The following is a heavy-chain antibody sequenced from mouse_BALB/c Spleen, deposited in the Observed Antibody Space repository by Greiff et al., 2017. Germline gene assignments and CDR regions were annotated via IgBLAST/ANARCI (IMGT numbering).Heavy chain of an antibody. Sequence: QVQLQQPGAELVKPGASVKLSCKASGYTFTSYWMHWVKQRPGQGLEWIGEIDPSDSYTNYNQKFKGKATLTVDKSSSTAYMQLSSLTSEDSAVYYCASLYYGSMDYWGQGTSVTVSS. CDR1: GYTFTSYW. D-gene: IGHD1-2*01. CDR3: ASLYYGSMDY. CDR2: IDPSDSYT. J-gene: IGHJ4*01. V-gene: IGHV1-69*02.